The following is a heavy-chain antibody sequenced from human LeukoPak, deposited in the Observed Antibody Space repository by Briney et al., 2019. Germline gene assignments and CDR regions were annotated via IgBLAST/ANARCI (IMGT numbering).Heavy chain of an antibody. CDR1: GGPIYSYY. J-gene: IGHJ6*03. D-gene: IGHD3-22*01. Sequence: SETLSLTCTVSGGPIYSYYWSWIRQTAGKGLEWIGRLYHHVSTNYNPSLKSRVTMSVDTSKNQFALKLSAVTAADTAVYYCARLKFYDSTGYSPGRYMDVWGKGTTVTVSS. CDR3: ARLKFYDSTGYSPGRYMDV. CDR2: LYHHVST. V-gene: IGHV4-4*07.